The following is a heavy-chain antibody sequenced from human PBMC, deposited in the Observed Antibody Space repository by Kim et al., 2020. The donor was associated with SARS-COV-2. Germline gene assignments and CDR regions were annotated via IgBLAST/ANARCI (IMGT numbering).Heavy chain of an antibody. CDR2: IKSDGSKT. Sequence: GGSLRLSCAASGFTFSSYTMHWVRQAPGKGLVWVSRIKSDGSKTNYADSVKGRFTISRDNARNTLFLQMNSLRPEDTAVYYCVRGGGVPPSESYWGQGTLVTVSS. D-gene: IGHD2-2*01. V-gene: IGHV3-74*01. CDR1: GFTFSSYT. J-gene: IGHJ4*02. CDR3: VRGGGVPPSESY.